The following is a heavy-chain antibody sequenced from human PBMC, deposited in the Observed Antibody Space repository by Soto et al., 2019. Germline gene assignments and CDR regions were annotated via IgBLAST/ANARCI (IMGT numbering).Heavy chain of an antibody. CDR1: GGTFSSYT. CDR2: IIPILGIA. Sequence: QVQLVQSGAEVKKPGSSVKVSCKASGGTFSSYTISWVRQAPGQGLEWMGRIIPILGIANYAQKFQGRVTITADKSTSTAYMELSSLRSEDTAVSYCARYGTQLGIHNAHDYWVQGTLVTVSS. V-gene: IGHV1-69*02. J-gene: IGHJ4*02. D-gene: IGHD7-27*01. CDR3: ARYGTQLGIHNAHDY.